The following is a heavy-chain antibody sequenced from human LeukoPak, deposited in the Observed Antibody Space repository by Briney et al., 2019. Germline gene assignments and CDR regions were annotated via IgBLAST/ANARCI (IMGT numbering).Heavy chain of an antibody. V-gene: IGHV3-21*01. D-gene: IGHD1-26*01. J-gene: IGHJ4*02. Sequence: GGSLRLSCAASGFVFTSYSMNWVRQAPGKELEWISSISRESHYIYYADSVKGRFTISRDNAKKSLYLQMNRLRAEDTAVYYCAREKSGSNAAFDYWGQGTLVTVSS. CDR1: GFVFTSYS. CDR2: ISRESHYI. CDR3: AREKSGSNAAFDY.